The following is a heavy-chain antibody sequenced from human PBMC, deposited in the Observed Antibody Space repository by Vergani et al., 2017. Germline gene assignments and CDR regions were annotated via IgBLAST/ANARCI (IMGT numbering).Heavy chain of an antibody. CDR1: GFTFSSYA. CDR3: AKEPVDRYFDWEVDWFDP. Sequence: EVQLLESGGGLVQPGGSLRLSCAASGFTFSSYAMSWVRQAPGKGLEWVSAISGSGGSTYYADSVKGRFTISRDNSKNTLYLQMNSLRAEDTAVYYCAKEPVDRYFDWEVDWFDPWGQGTLVTVSS. V-gene: IGHV3-23*01. J-gene: IGHJ5*02. CDR2: ISGSGGST. D-gene: IGHD3-9*01.